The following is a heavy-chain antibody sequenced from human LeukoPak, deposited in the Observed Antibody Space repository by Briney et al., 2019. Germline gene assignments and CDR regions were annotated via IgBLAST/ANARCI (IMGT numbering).Heavy chain of an antibody. D-gene: IGHD2-15*01. CDR1: GFTFSNYG. CDR3: AKVVDNLDY. Sequence: GGSLRLSCAASGFTFSNYGMHWVRQAPGKGLEWVAFIRYDGSDKYYPDSVKGRFTISRDNSKNMLYLQMNSLRAEDTAVYYCAKVVDNLDYWGQGTLVTVSS. V-gene: IGHV3-30*02. J-gene: IGHJ4*02. CDR2: IRYDGSDK.